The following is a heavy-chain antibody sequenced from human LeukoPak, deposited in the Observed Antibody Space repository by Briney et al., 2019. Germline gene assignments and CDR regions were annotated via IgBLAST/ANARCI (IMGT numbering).Heavy chain of an antibody. CDR1: GFTFSSYG. Sequence: GGSLRLSCAASGFTFSSYGMHWVRQAPGKGLEWVAFIRYDGSNKYYADSVKGRFTISRDNSKNTLYLQMNSLRAEDTAVYYCARVGYYDILTGYSPLWDWGQGTLVTVSS. D-gene: IGHD3-9*01. CDR2: IRYDGSNK. J-gene: IGHJ4*02. V-gene: IGHV3-30*02. CDR3: ARVGYYDILTGYSPLWD.